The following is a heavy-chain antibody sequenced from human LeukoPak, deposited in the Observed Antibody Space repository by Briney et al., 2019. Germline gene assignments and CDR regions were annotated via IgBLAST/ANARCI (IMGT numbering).Heavy chain of an antibody. D-gene: IGHD6-13*01. CDR2: INHSGST. V-gene: IGHV4-34*01. CDR1: GGSFSGYY. J-gene: IGHJ5*02. Sequence: SETLSLICAVYGGSFSGYYWGWIRQPPEKGLEWIGEINHSGSTNYNPSLKSRVTISVDTSKNQFSLKLSSVTAADTAVYYCARGRGAAAGNNWFDPWGQGTLVTVSS. CDR3: ARGRGAAAGNNWFDP.